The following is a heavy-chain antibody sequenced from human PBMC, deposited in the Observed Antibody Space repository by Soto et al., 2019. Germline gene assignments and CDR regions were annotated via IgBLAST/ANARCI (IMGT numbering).Heavy chain of an antibody. V-gene: IGHV3-7*05. CDR2: IKEDGSER. CDR1: GFTLSSAW. Sequence: EVQLVESGGGLVQPGGSLRLSCAASGFTLSSAWMTWVRQAPGKGLEWVANIKEDGSERYYVHSVEGRFTVSRDNAKNPRYLQMDSLRAEDTAIYYCVRSYDFWGQGTQVTASS. CDR3: VRSYDF. J-gene: IGHJ4*02.